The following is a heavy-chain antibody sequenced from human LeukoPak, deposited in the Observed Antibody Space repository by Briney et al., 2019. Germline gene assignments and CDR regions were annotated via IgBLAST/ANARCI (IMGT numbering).Heavy chain of an antibody. V-gene: IGHV4-61*02. Sequence: SSQTLSLTCTVSGGSISSGNYYWSWIRKPAGKGLEWIGRIYTSGSTNYNPSLKSRVTISVDTSKNQFSLKLSSVTAADTAVYYCARHGRAAYYWGQGTLVTVSS. CDR2: IYTSGST. D-gene: IGHD2-15*01. CDR1: GGSISSGNYY. CDR3: ARHGRAAYY. J-gene: IGHJ4*02.